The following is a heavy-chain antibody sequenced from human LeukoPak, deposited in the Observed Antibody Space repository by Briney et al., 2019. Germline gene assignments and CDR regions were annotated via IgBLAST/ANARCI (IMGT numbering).Heavy chain of an antibody. Sequence: PSETLSLTCTVSGDSIRTYHWNWIRQSPGKGLEWIGSAHYSGGGNHNPSLKSRLTISVDTSKNQVSLKLSSITAADTAVYYCARDEINYGSGSYFDFWGQGTLVTVSS. V-gene: IGHV4-59*01. CDR2: AHYSGGG. CDR3: ARDEINYGSGSYFDF. J-gene: IGHJ4*02. D-gene: IGHD3-10*01. CDR1: GDSIRTYH.